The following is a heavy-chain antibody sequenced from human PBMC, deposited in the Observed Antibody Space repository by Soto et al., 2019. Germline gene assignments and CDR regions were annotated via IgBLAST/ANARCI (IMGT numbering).Heavy chain of an antibody. Sequence: SETLSLTCAVYGGSFSGYYWSWIRQPPGKGLEWVGEINHSGSTNYKASLKSRGTISVDTSKNQFALKLSSVNAADKAVYYCARARLYSSSWLQRQPFDYWGQGTMVTVSS. CDR3: ARARLYSSSWLQRQPFDY. CDR1: GGSFSGYY. CDR2: INHSGST. J-gene: IGHJ4*02. D-gene: IGHD6-13*01. V-gene: IGHV4-34*01.